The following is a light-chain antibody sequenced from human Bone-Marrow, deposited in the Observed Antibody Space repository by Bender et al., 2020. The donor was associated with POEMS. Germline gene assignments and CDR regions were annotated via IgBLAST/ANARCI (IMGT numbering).Light chain of an antibody. V-gene: IGLV2-23*01. Sequence: QSALTQPASVSGSPGQSITISCSGTTSDVGSYNLVSWYQQHPGKAPKLMIYEDTKRPSGVSNRFSGSKSANTASLTISGLQTEDEADYYCSSYARGSTLVFGGGTKLTVL. CDR2: EDT. CDR3: SSYARGSTLV. CDR1: TSDVGSYNL. J-gene: IGLJ2*01.